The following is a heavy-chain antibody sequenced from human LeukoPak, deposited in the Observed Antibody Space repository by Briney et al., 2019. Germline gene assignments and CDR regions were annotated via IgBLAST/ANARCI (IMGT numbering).Heavy chain of an antibody. CDR2: IHYSGST. CDR1: GGSFSGYY. D-gene: IGHD4-17*01. V-gene: IGHV4-34*11. CDR3: TRDTGTTGEVKFDP. Sequence: SETLSLTCAVYGGSFSGYYWSWIRQPPGKGLEWIGYIHYSGSTNNNPSLKSRVTISVDTSKNQFSLKLSSVTAADTAVYFCTRDTGTTGEVKFDPWGQGTLVTVSS. J-gene: IGHJ5*02.